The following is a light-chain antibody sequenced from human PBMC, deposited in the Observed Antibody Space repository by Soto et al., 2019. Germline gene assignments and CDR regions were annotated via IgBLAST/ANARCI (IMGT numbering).Light chain of an antibody. Sequence: DIQMTQSPSTLSASVGDRVTITCRASQSISSWLAWYQQKPGEAPKLLIYDASSLESGVPSRFSGSGSGTEFTLTISSMQPDDSATYSCQQYHSYSTFGGGTKVEIK. CDR2: DAS. CDR3: QQYHSYST. J-gene: IGKJ4*01. CDR1: QSISSW. V-gene: IGKV1-5*01.